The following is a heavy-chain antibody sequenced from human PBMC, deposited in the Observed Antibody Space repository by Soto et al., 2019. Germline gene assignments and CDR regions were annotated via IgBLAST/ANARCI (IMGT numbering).Heavy chain of an antibody. J-gene: IGHJ4*02. Sequence: QVQLVQSGAEVKKPGASVKVSCKASGYTFTSYAIHWVRQAPGQKLEWMGWINAGNGNTKYSQKFQDRVTITRDTCASTAYMELRSLRSEDTAVSYCASDLGGWPDYWGQCTLVTVSS. CDR2: INAGNGNT. CDR3: ASDLGGWPDY. D-gene: IGHD6-19*01. CDR1: GYTFTSYA. V-gene: IGHV1-3*01.